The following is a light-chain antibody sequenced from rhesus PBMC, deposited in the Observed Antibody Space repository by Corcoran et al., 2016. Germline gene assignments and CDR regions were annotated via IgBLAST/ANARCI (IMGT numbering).Light chain of an antibody. V-gene: IGKV1S8*01. CDR2: TAS. CDR1: HNIYNN. CDR3: QHYYDNPYS. Sequence: DIQMTQSPSALSASVGDRVTISCRASHNIYNNLAWYQQKPGKAPKLLISTASSLQTGIPSRFSGRGSGTDFTLTISSLQPEDSAAYYCQHYYDNPYSFGQGTKVEIK. J-gene: IGKJ2*01.